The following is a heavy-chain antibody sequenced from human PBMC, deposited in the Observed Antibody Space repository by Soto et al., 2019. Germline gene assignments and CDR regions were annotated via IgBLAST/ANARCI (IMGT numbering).Heavy chain of an antibody. CDR2: ISYDGSNK. D-gene: IGHD2-2*01. J-gene: IGHJ4*02. CDR1: GFTFSSYG. Sequence: SLRLSCAASGFTFSSYGMHWVRQAPGKGLEWVAVISYDGSNKYYADSVKGRFTISRDNSKNTLYLQMNSLRAEDTAVYYCAKGSVPAAGLDYWGQGTLVTVSS. V-gene: IGHV3-30*18. CDR3: AKGSVPAAGLDY.